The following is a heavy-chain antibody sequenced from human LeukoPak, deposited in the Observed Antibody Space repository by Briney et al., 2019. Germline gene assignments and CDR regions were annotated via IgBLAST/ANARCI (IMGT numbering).Heavy chain of an antibody. J-gene: IGHJ4*02. V-gene: IGHV3-7*01. D-gene: IGHD3-16*02. Sequence: PGGSLRLSCAASGFTFSGYWMSWVRQAPGKGLEWVATIKPDGSEGYCVDSVKGRFTISRDNAKNSLFLQVGSLRADDTAVYYCVRSNRLPDDWGQGTLVTVSS. CDR2: IKPDGSEG. CDR3: VRSNRLPDD. CDR1: GFTFSGYW.